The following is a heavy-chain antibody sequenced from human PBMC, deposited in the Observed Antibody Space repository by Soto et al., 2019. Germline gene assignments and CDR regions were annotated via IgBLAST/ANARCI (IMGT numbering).Heavy chain of an antibody. Sequence: PSETLSLTCTVSGGSVSSGNYYWNWIRQPPGKGLEWIGYIYYSGNTKYNPSLKSRVTISVDTSKNQFSLNLRSMTAADTAVFYCARSYDSSGYYYYAMDVWGQGTTVTVSS. D-gene: IGHD3-22*01. CDR1: GGSVSSGNYY. CDR2: IYYSGNT. J-gene: IGHJ6*02. CDR3: ARSYDSSGYYYYAMDV. V-gene: IGHV4-61*01.